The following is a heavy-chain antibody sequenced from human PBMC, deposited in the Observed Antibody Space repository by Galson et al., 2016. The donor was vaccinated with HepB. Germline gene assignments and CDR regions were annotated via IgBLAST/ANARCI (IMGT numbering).Heavy chain of an antibody. Sequence: SLRLSCAASGFAFSSHWMHWVRHDLGKGLVWVSRINSDGTIANYAESVKGRFTISRDNAKNTLYLQMNSLRAEDTAVYFCVRDHSVVPTTAHNWFDPWGRGTLVTVSS. CDR2: INSDGTIA. CDR3: VRDHSVVPTTAHNWFDP. CDR1: GFAFSSHW. V-gene: IGHV3-74*01. D-gene: IGHD4-23*01. J-gene: IGHJ5*02.